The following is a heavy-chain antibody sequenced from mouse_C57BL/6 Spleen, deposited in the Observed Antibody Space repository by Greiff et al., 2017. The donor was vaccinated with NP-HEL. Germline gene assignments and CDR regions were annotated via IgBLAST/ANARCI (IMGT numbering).Heavy chain of an antibody. Sequence: QVQLQQPGAELVRPGSSVKLSCKASGYTFTSYWMHWVTQRPIQGLEWIGNIDPSDSETHYNQKFKDKATLTVDKSSSTAYMQLSSLTSEDSAVYYCARLDGRYFDVWGTGTTVTVSS. CDR3: ARLDGRYFDV. CDR2: IDPSDSET. V-gene: IGHV1-52*01. CDR1: GYTFTSYW. J-gene: IGHJ1*03. D-gene: IGHD2-3*01.